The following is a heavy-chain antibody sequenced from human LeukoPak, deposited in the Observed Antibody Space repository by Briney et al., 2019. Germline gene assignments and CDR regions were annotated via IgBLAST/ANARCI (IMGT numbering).Heavy chain of an antibody. CDR2: IYYSGST. D-gene: IGHD1-26*01. Sequence: PSETLSLTCTVSGGSISSYYWSWIRQPPGKGLEWIGYIYYSGSTNYNPSLKSRVTISVDTSKNQLSLKLSSVTAADTAVYYCARARGIVGADGIDYWGQGTLVTVSS. CDR3: ARARGIVGADGIDY. CDR1: GGSISSYY. J-gene: IGHJ4*02. V-gene: IGHV4-59*01.